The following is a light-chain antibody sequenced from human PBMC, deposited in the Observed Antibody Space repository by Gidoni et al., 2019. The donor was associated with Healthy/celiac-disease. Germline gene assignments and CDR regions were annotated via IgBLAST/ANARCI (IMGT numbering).Light chain of an antibody. J-gene: IGKJ1*01. CDR2: AAS. CDR3: LQHNSYPRT. V-gene: IGKV1-17*01. CDR1: QGIRND. Sequence: DIEMTQSPSSLSASVGDRVTITCRASQGIRNDLGLFQQKPGKAPKRLIYAASSLESWVPSRFAGSVSGTEFTLTISSLQPEDFSMYYCLQHNSYPRTFGHXTKVEIK.